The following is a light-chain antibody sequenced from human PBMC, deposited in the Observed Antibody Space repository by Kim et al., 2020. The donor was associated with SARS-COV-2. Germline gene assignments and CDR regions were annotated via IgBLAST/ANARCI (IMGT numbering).Light chain of an antibody. CDR2: LNSDGSH. CDR3: QTWGTGHVV. V-gene: IGLV4-69*01. Sequence: PVKLTCTLRSGHSSYAIAWHQQHPEKGPRYLMKLNSDGSHSKGDGIPDRFSGSTSGAERYLTISSLQSEDEADYYCQTWGTGHVVFGGGTQLTVL. CDR1: SGHSSYA. J-gene: IGLJ2*01.